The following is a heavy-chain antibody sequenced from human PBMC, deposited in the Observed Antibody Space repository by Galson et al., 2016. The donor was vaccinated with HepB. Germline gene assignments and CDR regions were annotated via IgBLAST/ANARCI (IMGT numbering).Heavy chain of an antibody. D-gene: IGHD6-19*01. J-gene: IGHJ4*02. Sequence: SLRLPCAASGFTFSSYAMNWVRQAPGKGLEWVSVISGSGGNTYYADSVKGRFIISRDNSKNTRYLQMNSLRDEDTAVYYCAKAQSSGWYDFDYWGQGTLVTVSS. V-gene: IGHV3-23*01. CDR1: GFTFSSYA. CDR3: AKAQSSGWYDFDY. CDR2: ISGSGGNT.